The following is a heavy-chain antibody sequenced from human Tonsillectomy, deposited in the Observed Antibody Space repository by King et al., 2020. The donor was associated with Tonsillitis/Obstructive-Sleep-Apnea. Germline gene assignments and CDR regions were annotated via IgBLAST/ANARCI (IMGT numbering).Heavy chain of an antibody. D-gene: IGHD4-17*01. J-gene: IGHJ6*02. Sequence: VQLVESGGGLVKPGGSLRLSCAASGFSFTNAWMNWVRQAPGKGLEWVGRIKSKTDGGTTDYAAPVKGRFTISRDDSKNTLYLQMNSLKTEDTAVYYCTANGDYATFYYFFYGMDVWGQGTTVTVSS. CDR2: IKSKTDGGTT. CDR1: GFSFTNAW. V-gene: IGHV3-15*07. CDR3: TANGDYATFYYFFYGMDV.